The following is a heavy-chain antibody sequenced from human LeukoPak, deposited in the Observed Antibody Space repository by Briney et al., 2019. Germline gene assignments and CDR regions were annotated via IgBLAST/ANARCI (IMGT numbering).Heavy chain of an antibody. D-gene: IGHD1-26*01. V-gene: IGHV4-34*01. J-gene: IGHJ4*02. CDR1: GGSFSGYY. CDR3: ARPIIVGAADYFDY. Sequence: SETLSLTCAVYGGSFSGYYWSWIRQPPGKGLEWIGEINHSGSTNYNPSLKSRVTISVDTSKNQFSLKLSSVTAADTAVYYCARPIIVGAADYFDYWGQGTLVTVSS. CDR2: INHSGST.